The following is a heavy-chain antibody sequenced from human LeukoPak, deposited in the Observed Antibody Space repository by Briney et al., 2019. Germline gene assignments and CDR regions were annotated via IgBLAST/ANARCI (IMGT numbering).Heavy chain of an antibody. J-gene: IGHJ5*02. Sequence: SETLSLTCTVSGGSISSGDYYWSWIRQPPGKGLEWIGYIYYSGSTYYNPSLESRVTISVDTSKNQFSLKLSSVTAADTAVYYCAREGSSSQYNWFDPWGQGTLVTVSS. CDR2: IYYSGST. V-gene: IGHV4-30-4*02. CDR3: AREGSSSQYNWFDP. D-gene: IGHD6-13*01. CDR1: GGSISSGDYY.